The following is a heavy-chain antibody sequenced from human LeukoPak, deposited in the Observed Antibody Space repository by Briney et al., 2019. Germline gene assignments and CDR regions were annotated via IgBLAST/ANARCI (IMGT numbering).Heavy chain of an antibody. J-gene: IGHJ4*02. CDR1: GFTFNNYA. Sequence: GESLKISCVASGFTFNNYAMTWVRQAPGKGLEWVSLISSNGRTTHYAGSVKGRFTISRDNSKNTVYLQMNSLRAEDTAVYYCARDRDFRSGYLDYWGQGTLVTVSS. D-gene: IGHD3-3*01. CDR2: ISSNGRTT. CDR3: ARDRDFRSGYLDY. V-gene: IGHV3-23*01.